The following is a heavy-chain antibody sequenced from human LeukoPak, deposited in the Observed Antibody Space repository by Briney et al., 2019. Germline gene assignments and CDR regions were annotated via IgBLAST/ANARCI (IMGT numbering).Heavy chain of an antibody. CDR2: INPNSGGT. CDR1: GYTFTGYY. Sequence: ASVKVSCKASGYTFTGYYMHWVRQAPEQGLEWMGWINPNSGGTNYAQKFQGRVTMTRDTSISTAYMELSRLRSDDTAVYYCARDGSGSYIPDYWGQGTLVTVSS. V-gene: IGHV1-2*02. CDR3: ARDGSGSYIPDY. J-gene: IGHJ4*02. D-gene: IGHD3-10*01.